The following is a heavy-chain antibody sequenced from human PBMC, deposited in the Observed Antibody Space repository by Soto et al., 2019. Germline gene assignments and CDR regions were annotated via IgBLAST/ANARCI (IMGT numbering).Heavy chain of an antibody. CDR2: ISWNGAAT. D-gene: IGHD3-10*01. CDR3: ANLPLYGSGFDC. Sequence: EAQLVESGGGLVQPGRSLRLSCVASGFTFDDYAIHWVRQAPGKGVEWVSGISWNGAATGYADSVEGRFTISRDNAKNSLYLQMSSLRTEDTAIYYSANLPLYGSGFDCWGQGTLVTVSS. V-gene: IGHV3-9*01. CDR1: GFTFDDYA. J-gene: IGHJ4*02.